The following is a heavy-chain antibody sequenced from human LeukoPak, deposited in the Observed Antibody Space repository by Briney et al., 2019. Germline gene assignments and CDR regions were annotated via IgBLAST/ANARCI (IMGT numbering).Heavy chain of an antibody. Sequence: AGSLRLSCAASGFTFSSYCMSWVRQAPGKGLEWVSNIKQDGSKKYYVDSGKGRFTISRDNAKNSLYLQMNSLRAEETAVYYCASLMTTVVTPFLNAYWGQGTLVTVSS. CDR1: GFTFSSYC. CDR2: IKQDGSKK. J-gene: IGHJ4*02. D-gene: IGHD4-23*01. V-gene: IGHV3-7*01. CDR3: ASLMTTVVTPFLNAY.